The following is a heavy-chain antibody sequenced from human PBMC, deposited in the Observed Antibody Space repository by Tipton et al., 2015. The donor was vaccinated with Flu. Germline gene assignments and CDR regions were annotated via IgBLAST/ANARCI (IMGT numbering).Heavy chain of an antibody. D-gene: IGHD2-21*01. CDR3: ARDSLAYCGGNCYSNY. CDR1: GYTFTSYG. V-gene: IGHV1-18*04. Sequence: QSGAEVKKPGASVKVSCKASGYTFTSYGISWVRQAPGQGLEWMGWISAYNGNTFYAQKLQGRVTMTTDTSTSAAYMELRSLRSDDTAVYYCARDSLAYCGGNCYSNYWGQGTLVTVSS. CDR2: ISAYNGNT. J-gene: IGHJ4*02.